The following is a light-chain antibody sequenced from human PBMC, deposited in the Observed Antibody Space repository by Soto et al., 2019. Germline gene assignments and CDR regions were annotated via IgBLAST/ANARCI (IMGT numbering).Light chain of an antibody. V-gene: IGKV1-27*01. Sequence: DIQMTQSPSSLSAFVGDRVTITCRASQGIYNSLAWYQQRPGKVPKLLIYAASTLQSGVPSRFSGSGSGTDFTLSISSLQPEDVATYYCQRYDSAPWTCGQGTKVEIK. CDR3: QRYDSAPWT. CDR1: QGIYNS. CDR2: AAS. J-gene: IGKJ1*01.